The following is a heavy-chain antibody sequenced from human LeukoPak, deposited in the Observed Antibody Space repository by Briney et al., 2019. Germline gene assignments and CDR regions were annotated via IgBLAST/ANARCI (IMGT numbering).Heavy chain of an antibody. CDR3: AKGPYGPGAFDI. D-gene: IGHD3-10*01. CDR1: GFTFSSSA. V-gene: IGHV3-23*01. Sequence: PGGSLRLSCAASGFTFSSSAMSWVRQAPGKGLEWVSAISNNGGYTYYADSVKGRFTISRDNSKNTLYLQMNSLRAEDTAVYYCAKGPYGPGAFDIWGQGTMVTVSS. J-gene: IGHJ3*02. CDR2: ISNNGGYT.